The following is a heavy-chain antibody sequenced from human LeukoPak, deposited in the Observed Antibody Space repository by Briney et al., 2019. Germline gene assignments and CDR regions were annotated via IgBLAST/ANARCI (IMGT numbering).Heavy chain of an antibody. Sequence: PSETLSLTCTVSGGSISSYYWSWIRQPPGKGLEWIGYIYYSGSTNYNPSLKSRVTISVDTSKNQFSLTLSSVTAADTAVYYCARGGYYGSGNDFRFDPWGQGTLVTVSS. V-gene: IGHV4-59*01. J-gene: IGHJ5*02. CDR2: IYYSGST. CDR3: ARGGYYGSGNDFRFDP. CDR1: GGSISSYY. D-gene: IGHD3-10*01.